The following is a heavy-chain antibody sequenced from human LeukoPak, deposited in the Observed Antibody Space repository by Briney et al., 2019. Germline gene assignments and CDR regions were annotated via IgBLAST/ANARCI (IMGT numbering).Heavy chain of an antibody. CDR3: ARAYCSSTSCYGINDY. J-gene: IGHJ4*02. CDR2: INPNSGDT. D-gene: IGHD2-2*01. Sequence: ASVKVSCKASGYTFTDYYMHWVRQAPGQGLEWMGWINPNSGDTNYAQKFQGRVTMTRDTSISTAYMELSRLRSDATAVYYCARAYCSSTSCYGINDYWGQGTLVTVSS. CDR1: GYTFTDYY. V-gene: IGHV1-2*02.